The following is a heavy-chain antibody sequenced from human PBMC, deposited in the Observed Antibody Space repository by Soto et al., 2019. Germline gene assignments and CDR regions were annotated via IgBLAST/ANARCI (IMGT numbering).Heavy chain of an antibody. J-gene: IGHJ6*02. CDR1: GGSIKGGGYS. Sequence: SETMSLTCAVSGGSIKGGGYSWSWIRQPPGKGLEWIGYIYYSGSTYYNPSLKSRVTISVDTSKNQFSLKLSSVTAADTAVYYCARDHYVYDILTGYGYYYGMDVWGQGTTVTVS. CDR3: ARDHYVYDILTGYGYYYGMDV. D-gene: IGHD3-9*01. V-gene: IGHV4-30-4*08. CDR2: IYYSGST.